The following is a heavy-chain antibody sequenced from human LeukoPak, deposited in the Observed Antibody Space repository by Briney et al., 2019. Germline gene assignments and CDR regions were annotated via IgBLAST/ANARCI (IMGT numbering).Heavy chain of an antibody. Sequence: GGSLRLSCAASGFTFTTYWMSWVRQAPGKGLEWVANIKQDGSDKYYVDSVKGRFTISRDNAKNSLYLQMNGLRAEDTAVYYCAREDYGSGSQGYYFDYWGQGTLVTVSS. CDR3: AREDYGSGSQGYYFDY. J-gene: IGHJ4*02. D-gene: IGHD3-10*01. CDR2: IKQDGSDK. V-gene: IGHV3-7*01. CDR1: GFTFTTYW.